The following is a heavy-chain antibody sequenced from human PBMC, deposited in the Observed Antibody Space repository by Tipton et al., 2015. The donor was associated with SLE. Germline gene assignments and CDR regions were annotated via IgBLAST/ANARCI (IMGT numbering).Heavy chain of an antibody. CDR1: GFTFGDYT. V-gene: IGHV3-49*04. D-gene: IGHD6-19*01. J-gene: IGHJ4*02. Sequence: RSLRLSCRVSGFTFGDYTMSWVRQAPGKGLEWIGFIRSQAYGGTGDYAASVKGRFTISRDDSKSIAYLQMNGLKIEDTAVYFCARDKYASGWCDYWGQGILVTVSS. CDR2: IRSQAYGGTG. CDR3: ARDKYASGWCDY.